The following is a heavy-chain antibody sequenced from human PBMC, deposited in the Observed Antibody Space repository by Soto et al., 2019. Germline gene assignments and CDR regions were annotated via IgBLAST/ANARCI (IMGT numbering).Heavy chain of an antibody. D-gene: IGHD3-16*01. J-gene: IGHJ6*02. V-gene: IGHV1-18*01. CDR2: ISPYTGDT. CDR3: AMVDNYVTPTPQDV. Sequence: QVQLVQSGDEMKKPGASVRVSCKASGYIFVNYGIAWVRQAPGQALEWMGWISPYTGDTHSASKVQGGLTMTTDTSTSIAYMDLGSLTSDDTAVYYCAMVDNYVTPTPQDVWGQGTTVTVSS. CDR1: GYIFVNYG.